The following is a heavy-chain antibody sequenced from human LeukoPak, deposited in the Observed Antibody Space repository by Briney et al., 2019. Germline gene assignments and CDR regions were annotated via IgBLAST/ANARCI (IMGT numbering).Heavy chain of an antibody. J-gene: IGHJ6*02. Sequence: GGSLRLSCAASGFTFSSYGMHGVRQAPGKGLEWVAVIWYDGSNKYYADSVKGRFTISRDNSKNTLYLQMNSLRAEDTAVYYCARANTYDSNYYYGMDVWGQGTTVTVSS. CDR2: IWYDGSNK. V-gene: IGHV3-33*01. CDR3: ARANTYDSNYYYGMDV. D-gene: IGHD5-12*01. CDR1: GFTFSSYG.